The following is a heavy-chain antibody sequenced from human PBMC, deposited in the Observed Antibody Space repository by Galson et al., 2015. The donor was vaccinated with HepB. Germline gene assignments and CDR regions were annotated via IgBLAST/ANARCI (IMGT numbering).Heavy chain of an antibody. CDR1: GYTFTSYD. J-gene: IGHJ6*03. V-gene: IGHV1-8*01. D-gene: IGHD3-16*02. Sequence: SVKVSCKASGYTFTSYDINWVRQATGQGLEWMGWMNPNSGNTGYAQKFQGRVTMTRNTSISTAYMELSSLRSEDTAVYYCARDAFGGVIVSSFHYYYYYMDVWGKGTTVTVSS. CDR3: ARDAFGGVIVSSFHYYYYYMDV. CDR2: MNPNSGNT.